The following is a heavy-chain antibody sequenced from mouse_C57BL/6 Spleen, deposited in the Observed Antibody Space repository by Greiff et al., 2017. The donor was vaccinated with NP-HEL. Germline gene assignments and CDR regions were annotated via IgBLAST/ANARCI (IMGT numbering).Heavy chain of an antibody. CDR2: IDPEDGET. Sequence: VQLKESGAELVKPGASVKLSCTASGFNIKDYYMHWVKQRTEQGLEWIGRIDPEDGETKYAPNFQGKATITADTSSTPAYLQLSSLTSEDTAVYYGARSSTGTWYFGVWGTGTTVTVSS. V-gene: IGHV14-2*01. D-gene: IGHD4-1*02. J-gene: IGHJ1*03. CDR3: ARSSTGTWYFGV. CDR1: GFNIKDYY.